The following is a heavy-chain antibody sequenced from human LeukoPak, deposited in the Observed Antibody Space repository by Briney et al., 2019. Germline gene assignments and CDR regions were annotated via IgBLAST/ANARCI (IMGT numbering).Heavy chain of an antibody. CDR3: ARETPGAGHFDY. Sequence: SETLSLTCSVSGGSISSSSYYWGWIRQPPGKGLEWIGTIYYSGSTYYNPSLKSRVTISVDTSRNQFSLKLSSVTAADTAVYYCARETPGAGHFDYWGQGSLVTVSS. CDR1: GGSISSSSYY. CDR2: IYYSGST. J-gene: IGHJ4*02. V-gene: IGHV4-39*07. D-gene: IGHD7-27*01.